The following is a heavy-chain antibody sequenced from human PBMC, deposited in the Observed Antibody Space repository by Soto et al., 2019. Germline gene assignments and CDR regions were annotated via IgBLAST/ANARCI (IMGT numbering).Heavy chain of an antibody. J-gene: IGHJ4*02. CDR3: TLRQDTSRGPIY. CDR1: GFSLTTRGMT. Sequence: SGPTLVNPTQTLTLTCTVSGFSLTTRGMTLGWIRQPPGKAPEWLALSAQYSPSLQSRLTFTEDTSKNQVVLTMTNMDPVDTATYYCTLRQDTSRGPIYWGQGIMVTVSS. CDR2: SA. D-gene: IGHD6-13*01. V-gene: IGHV2-5*01.